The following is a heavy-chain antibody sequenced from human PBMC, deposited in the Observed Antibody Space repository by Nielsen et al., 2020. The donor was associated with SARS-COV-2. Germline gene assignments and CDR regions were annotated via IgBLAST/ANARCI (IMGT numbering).Heavy chain of an antibody. D-gene: IGHD5-24*01. J-gene: IGHJ4*02. CDR2: ISSSSSYT. CDR1: GFTFSDYY. CDR3: ARDGQRWLQSDY. Sequence: GESLKISCAASGFTFSDYYMSWIRQAPGKGLEWVSYISSSSSYTNYADSVKGRFTISRDNAKNSLYLQMNSLRAEDTAVYYCARDGQRWLQSDYWGQGTLVTVSS. V-gene: IGHV3-11*06.